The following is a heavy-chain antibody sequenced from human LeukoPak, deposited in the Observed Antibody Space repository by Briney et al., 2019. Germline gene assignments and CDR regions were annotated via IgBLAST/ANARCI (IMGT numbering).Heavy chain of an antibody. CDR2: IIPRGGGT. Sequence: GASVKVSCKASGYTFTSYHMHWVRQAPGQGLEWMGIIIPRGGGTNYAQKFQGRVTMTRDTSTSTVYMELSSLRSEDTAIYYCARGYDLSGAYYYYYGMDVWGQGTTVTVSS. CDR3: ARGYDLSGAYYYYYGMDV. V-gene: IGHV1-46*01. D-gene: IGHD3-16*01. J-gene: IGHJ6*02. CDR1: GYTFTSYH.